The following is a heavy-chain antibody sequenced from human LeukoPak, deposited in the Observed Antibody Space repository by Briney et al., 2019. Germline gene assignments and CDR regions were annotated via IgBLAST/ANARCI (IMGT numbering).Heavy chain of an antibody. CDR2: IYSGGST. CDR1: GFTVSSNY. J-gene: IGHJ4*02. Sequence: GGSLRLSCAASGFTVSSNYMSWVRQAPGKGLEWVSVIYSGGSTYHADSVKGRFTISRDNSKNTLYLQMNSLRAEGTAVYYCARAEKATIFDYWGQGTLVTVSS. V-gene: IGHV3-53*01. CDR3: ARAEKATIFDY. D-gene: IGHD5-24*01.